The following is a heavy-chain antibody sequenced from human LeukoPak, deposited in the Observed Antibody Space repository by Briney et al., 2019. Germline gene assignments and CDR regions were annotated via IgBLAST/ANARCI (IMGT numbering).Heavy chain of an antibody. Sequence: GGSLRLSCAASGFTFSSYGMHWVRQAPGKGLEWVAAIWYDGSIQYYADSVKGRFTISRDNSKNTLYLQMDSLRTEDTAVYYCAKAGSSSGYYSRFDYWGQGTLVTVSS. V-gene: IGHV3-30*02. CDR2: IWYDGSIQ. CDR3: AKAGSSSGYYSRFDY. D-gene: IGHD3-22*01. J-gene: IGHJ4*02. CDR1: GFTFSSYG.